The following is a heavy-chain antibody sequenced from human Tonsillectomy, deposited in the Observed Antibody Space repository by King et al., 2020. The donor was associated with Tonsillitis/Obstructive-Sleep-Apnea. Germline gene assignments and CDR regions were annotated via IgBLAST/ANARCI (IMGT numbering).Heavy chain of an antibody. CDR1: GFNFSSYA. CDR2: ISDDGSKK. CDR3: ARGEYDPYYFDY. Sequence: VQLVESGGGVVQPGRSLRLSCAASGFNFSSYAMHWVRQAPGKGLEWVAVISDDGSKKYYADSVKGRFTFSRDKSKNTLYLRMNSLTTDDAAVYYCARGEYDPYYFDYWGLGTLVTVSS. D-gene: IGHD1-1*01. V-gene: IGHV3-30*04. J-gene: IGHJ4*02.